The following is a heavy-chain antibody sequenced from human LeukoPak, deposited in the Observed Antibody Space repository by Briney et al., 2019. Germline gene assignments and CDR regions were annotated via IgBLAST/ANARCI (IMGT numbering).Heavy chain of an antibody. CDR3: AKDKGDYDYVWGSYGAFDI. V-gene: IGHV3-23*01. CDR2: ISGSGGST. D-gene: IGHD3-16*01. J-gene: IGHJ3*02. CDR1: GFTFSGSA. Sequence: PGGSLRLSCAASGFTFSGSAMHWVRQAAGKGLEWVSAISGSGGSTYYADSVKGRFTISRDNSKNTLYLQMNSLRAEDTAVYYCAKDKGDYDYVWGSYGAFDIWGQGTMVTVSS.